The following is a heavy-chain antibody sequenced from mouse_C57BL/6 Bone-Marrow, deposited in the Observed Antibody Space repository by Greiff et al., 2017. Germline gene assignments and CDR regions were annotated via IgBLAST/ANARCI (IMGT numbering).Heavy chain of an antibody. CDR2: IYPRSGNT. CDR3: ARYNDGCEGAPFDD. D-gene: IGHD2-3*01. J-gene: IGHJ2*01. CDR1: GYTFTSYG. V-gene: IGHV1-81*01. Sequence: VQGVESGAELARPGASVKLSCKASGYTFTSYGISWVKQRTGQGLEWIGEIYPRSGNTYYNEKFKGKATLTADKSSSTAYMELRSLTSEDSAVYVCARYNDGCEGAPFDDWGQGTTLTVSS.